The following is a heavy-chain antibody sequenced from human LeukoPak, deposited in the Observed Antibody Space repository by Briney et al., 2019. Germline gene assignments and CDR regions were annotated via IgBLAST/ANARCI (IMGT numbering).Heavy chain of an antibody. CDR1: GFTFTDAS. J-gene: IGHJ4*02. CDR3: TKDYGLGD. V-gene: IGHV3-15*01. D-gene: IGHD3/OR15-3a*01. Sequence: PGGSLRLSCAASGFTFTDASMAWVRPAPGKGLEWIARIKSKSDGGTKDYTAPVKGRFTVSREDSKNTLYLQMSSLKSEDTGVYFCTKDYGLGDWGRGTLVTVSS. CDR2: IKSKSDGGTK.